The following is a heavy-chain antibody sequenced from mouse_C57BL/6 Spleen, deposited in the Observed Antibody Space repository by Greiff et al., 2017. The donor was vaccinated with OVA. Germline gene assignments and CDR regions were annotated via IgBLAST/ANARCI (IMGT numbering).Heavy chain of an antibody. D-gene: IGHD2-4*01. CDR1: GYTFTSYW. V-gene: IGHV1-61*01. CDR2: IYPSDSET. Sequence: QVQLQQPGAELVRPGSSVKLSCKASGYTFTSYWMDWVKQRPGQGLEWIGNIYPSDSETHYNQKFKDKATLTVDKSSSTAYMQLSSLTSEDSAVYYCARGGDYDGVDYWGQGTTLTVSS. J-gene: IGHJ2*01. CDR3: ARGGDYDGVDY.